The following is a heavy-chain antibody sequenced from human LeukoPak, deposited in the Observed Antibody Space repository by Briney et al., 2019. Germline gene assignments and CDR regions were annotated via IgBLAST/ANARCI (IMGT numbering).Heavy chain of an antibody. CDR1: GFTFSSYA. Sequence: QPGGSLRLSCAASGFTFSSYAMHWVRQAPGKGLEWVAVISYDGSNKYYADSVKGRFTISRDNSKNTLYLQMNSLRAEDTAVYYCASVRGSYSSYYFDYWGQGTLVTVSS. J-gene: IGHJ4*02. CDR2: ISYDGSNK. D-gene: IGHD1-26*01. CDR3: ASVRGSYSSYYFDY. V-gene: IGHV3-30-3*01.